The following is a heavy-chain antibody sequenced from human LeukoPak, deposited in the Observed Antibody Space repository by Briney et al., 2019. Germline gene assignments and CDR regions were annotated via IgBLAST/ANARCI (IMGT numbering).Heavy chain of an antibody. CDR1: GFTFSSYA. CDR3: AREPEGVGATGCY. J-gene: IGHJ4*02. V-gene: IGHV3-30-3*01. D-gene: IGHD1-26*01. CDR2: ISYDGSNK. Sequence: GGSLRLSCAASGFTFSSYAMHWVRQAPGKGLEWVAVISYDGSNKYYADSVKGRFTIPRDNSKNTLYLQMNSLRAEDTAVYYFAREPEGVGATGCYWGQGTLVTVSS.